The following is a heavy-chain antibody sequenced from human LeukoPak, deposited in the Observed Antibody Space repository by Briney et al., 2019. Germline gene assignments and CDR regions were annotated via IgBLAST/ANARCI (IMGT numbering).Heavy chain of an antibody. J-gene: IGHJ5*02. CDR3: ARGPIVGPTKGFDP. Sequence: PGGSLRLSCAASGFTFSSYAMSWVRQAPGKGLEWVSAISGNDGKTYYADSVKGRFSISRDNSKNMLYLQMNSLRAEDTAVYYCARGPIVGPTKGFDPWGQGTLVTVSS. D-gene: IGHD1-26*01. CDR1: GFTFSSYA. V-gene: IGHV3-23*01. CDR2: ISGNDGKT.